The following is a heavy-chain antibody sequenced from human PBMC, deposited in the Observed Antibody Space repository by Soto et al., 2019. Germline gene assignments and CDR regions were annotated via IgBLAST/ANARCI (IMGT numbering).Heavy chain of an antibody. D-gene: IGHD3-22*01. CDR3: ARATGGYYDSSVYYYGIHHYVMDF. CDR1: GYTFTGSY. J-gene: IGHJ6*02. CDR2: INPNSGGT. V-gene: IGHV1-2*04. Sequence: GASVKVSCKASGYTFTGSYMHWVRQAPGQGLEWMGWINPNSGGTNYAQKFQGWVTMTRDTSISTAYMELSRLRSDDTAVYYCARATGGYYDSSVYYYGIHHYVMDFCGQGSTVTVS.